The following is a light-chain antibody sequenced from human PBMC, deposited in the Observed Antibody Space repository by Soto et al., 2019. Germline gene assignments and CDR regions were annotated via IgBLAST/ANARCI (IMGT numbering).Light chain of an antibody. Sequence: QSALTQPRSVSGSPGQSVTISCTGTSSEVGGYNYVSWYQQHPGKAPKLMIYDVSKRPSGVPDRFSGSKSGNTASLTISGLQAEDEADYYCCSYAGSYTYVFGTGTNLTVL. J-gene: IGLJ1*01. V-gene: IGLV2-11*01. CDR1: SSEVGGYNY. CDR3: CSYAGSYTYV. CDR2: DVS.